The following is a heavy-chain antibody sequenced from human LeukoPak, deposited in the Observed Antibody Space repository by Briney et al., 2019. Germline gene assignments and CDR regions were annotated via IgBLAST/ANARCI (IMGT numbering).Heavy chain of an antibody. J-gene: IGHJ5*02. CDR2: ISYDGSNK. CDR3: AKDHLLGIAAAGA. CDR1: GFTFSSYG. V-gene: IGHV3-30*18. D-gene: IGHD6-13*01. Sequence: GGSLRLSCAASGFTFSSYGMHWVRQAPGKGLEWVAVISYDGSNKYYADSVKGRFTISRDNSKNTLYLQMNSLRAEDTAVYYCAKDHLLGIAAAGAWGQGTLVTVSS.